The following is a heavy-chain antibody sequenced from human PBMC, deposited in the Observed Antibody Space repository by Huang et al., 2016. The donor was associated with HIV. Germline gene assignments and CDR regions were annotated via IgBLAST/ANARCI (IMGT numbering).Heavy chain of an antibody. CDR3: AREKAADSAWYGVYYFDY. J-gene: IGHJ4*02. V-gene: IGHV4-34*01. Sequence: QVQLRQWGAGLVKPSETLSLTFAVYGGSFGGYYWTWIRQTPGKGLEWIWEINHIGKNKEQHYRKSGVTISKDTAKNQCSLQLTSVSAADTGVYFCAREKAADSAWYGVYYFDYWGEGALVTVTS. CDR1: GGSFGGYY. D-gene: IGHD6-19*01. CDR2: INHIGKN.